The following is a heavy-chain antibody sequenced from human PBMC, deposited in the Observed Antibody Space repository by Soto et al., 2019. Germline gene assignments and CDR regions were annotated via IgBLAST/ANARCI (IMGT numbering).Heavy chain of an antibody. V-gene: IGHV1-69*13. D-gene: IGHD3-10*01. CDR3: ARDPRFTLIRSYYSLAV. Sequence: SVKVSCKALGGTFDSYAVSWVRQAPGQGLEWVGGITPVFRAADYAQKFQGRVTITADLSTSTSYMELTSLRSDDTAVYYCARDPRFTLIRSYYSLAVWGQGTTVTVSS. CDR1: GGTFDSYA. J-gene: IGHJ6*02. CDR2: ITPVFRAA.